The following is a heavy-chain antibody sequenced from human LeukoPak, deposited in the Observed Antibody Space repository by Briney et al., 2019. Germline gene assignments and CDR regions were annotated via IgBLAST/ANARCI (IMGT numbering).Heavy chain of an antibody. V-gene: IGHV1-18*01. Sequence: ASVKVSCKASGYTFTSYGISWVRQAPGQGLEWMGWISAYNGNTNYAQKLQGRVTMTTDTSTSTAYMELRSLRSDDTAVYYCARGGRFAQQLVSFWFDPWGQGTLVTVSS. CDR2: ISAYNGNT. CDR3: ARGGRFAQQLVSFWFDP. D-gene: IGHD6-13*01. CDR1: GYTFTSYG. J-gene: IGHJ5*02.